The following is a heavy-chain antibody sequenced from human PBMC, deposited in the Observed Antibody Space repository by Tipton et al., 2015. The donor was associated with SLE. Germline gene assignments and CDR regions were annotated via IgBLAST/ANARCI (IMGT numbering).Heavy chain of an antibody. D-gene: IGHD2-2*01. V-gene: IGHV4-59*01. CDR2: ISYVGST. CDR3: ARDPDLQLCSGTTCPDAFDI. CDR1: GASISDDY. J-gene: IGHJ3*02. Sequence: TLSLTCTVFGASISDDYWSWIRQPPGKGLEGIAYISYVGSTKYNPSLKSRVTISLDTSKNQLSLNLTSVIAADTAVYYCARDPDLQLCSGTTCPDAFDIWGQGTMVTVSS.